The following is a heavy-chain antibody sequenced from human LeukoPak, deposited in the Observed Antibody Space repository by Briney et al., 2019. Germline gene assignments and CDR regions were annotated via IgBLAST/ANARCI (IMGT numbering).Heavy chain of an antibody. Sequence: RSGGSLRLSCAASGFTFSGSAMHWVRQASGKGLEWVGRIRSKANSYATAYAASVKGGFTISRDDSKNTAYLQMNSLKTEDTAVYYCTRLGYYYDSSGIKAGWGQGTLVTVSS. CDR3: TRLGYYYDSSGIKAG. J-gene: IGHJ4*02. V-gene: IGHV3-73*01. D-gene: IGHD3-22*01. CDR2: IRSKANSYAT. CDR1: GFTFSGSA.